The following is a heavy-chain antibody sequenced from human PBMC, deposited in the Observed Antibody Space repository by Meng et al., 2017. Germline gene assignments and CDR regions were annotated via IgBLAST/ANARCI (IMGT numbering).Heavy chain of an antibody. CDR3: ARVDRNDDADFDY. CDR2: IIPIFGTA. V-gene: IGHV1-69*06. CDR1: GGTFSSYA. D-gene: IGHD1-1*01. J-gene: IGHJ4*02. Sequence: QGRLVRTGAEVKKPGSSVKVSCKASGGTFSSYAISWVRQAPGQGLEWMGGIIPIFGTANYAQKFQGRVTITADKSTSTAYMELSSLRSEDTAVYYCARVDRNDDADFDYWGQGTLVTVSS.